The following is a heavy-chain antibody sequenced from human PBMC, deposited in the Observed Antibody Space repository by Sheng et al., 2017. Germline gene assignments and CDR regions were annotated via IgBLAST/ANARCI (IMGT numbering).Heavy chain of an antibody. CDR2: INPKSGDT. CDR1: GYTFTDYF. V-gene: IGHV1-2*02. CDR3: ARELPAAIWLDP. D-gene: IGHD2-2*01. J-gene: IGHJ5*02. Sequence: QVQLVQSGAEVKKPGASVKVSCQISGYTFTDYFIHWVRQAPGQGLEWMAWINPKSGDTNFAQKFQGRLTVTRDTSISTAYMELNRLTSDDTGFYYCARELPAAIWLDPWGQGTLVTV.